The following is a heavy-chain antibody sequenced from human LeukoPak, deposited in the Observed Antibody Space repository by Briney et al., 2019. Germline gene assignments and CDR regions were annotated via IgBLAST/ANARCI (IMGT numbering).Heavy chain of an antibody. CDR3: ARHYGP. CDR2: IYYSGST. D-gene: IGHD3-16*01. Sequence: SETLSLTRNVSGASVSSGSYYWSWIRQPPGKELEWIGYIYYSGSTSYNPSLKSRVTISVDTSKNQFSLKLNSVTATDTAVYYCARHYGPWGQGTLVTVSS. CDR1: GASVSSGSYY. J-gene: IGHJ4*02. V-gene: IGHV4-61*01.